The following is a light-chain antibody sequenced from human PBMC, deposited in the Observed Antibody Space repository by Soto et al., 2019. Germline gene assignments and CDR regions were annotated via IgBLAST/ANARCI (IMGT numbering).Light chain of an antibody. Sequence: ALTQPASVSGSPGQSITISCTGTNSDVGGYNYVSWYQQHPGKAPKFMIYDVSSRPSGVSDRFSGSKSGNTASLTISGLQAEDEADYYCSSYTTSNTRQIVFGTGTKVTVL. J-gene: IGLJ1*01. V-gene: IGLV2-14*01. CDR1: NSDVGGYNY. CDR3: SSYTTSNTRQIV. CDR2: DVS.